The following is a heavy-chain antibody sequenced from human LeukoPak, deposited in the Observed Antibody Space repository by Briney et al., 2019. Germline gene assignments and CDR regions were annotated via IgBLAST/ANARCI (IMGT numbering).Heavy chain of an antibody. CDR1: GCTFSSYG. D-gene: IGHD3-10*01. J-gene: IGHJ6*02. CDR3: AREVQYYYYGMDV. CDR2: IWYDGSNK. Sequence: GRSLRLSCAASGCTFSSYGMHWVRQAPGKGLEWVAVIWYDGSNKYYADSVKGRFTISRDNSKNTLYLQMNSLRAEDTAVYYCAREVQYYYYGMDVWGQGTTVTVSS. V-gene: IGHV3-33*01.